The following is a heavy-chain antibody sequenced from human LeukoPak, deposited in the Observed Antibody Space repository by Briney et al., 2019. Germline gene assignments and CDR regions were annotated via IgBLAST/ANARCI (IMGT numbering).Heavy chain of an antibody. CDR1: GGSINSGDYY. D-gene: IGHD3-22*01. Sequence: KSSETLSLTCTVSGGSINSGDYYWSWIRQPPGKGLEWIGYVYHSGSTCYNPSLKSRVIISVDRSKNQFSLRLSSVTAADTAVYYCARDKTADYYDTSGYSLTAYYFDYWDQGTLVTVSS. V-gene: IGHV4-30-2*01. J-gene: IGHJ4*02. CDR2: VYHSGST. CDR3: ARDKTADYYDTSGYSLTAYYFDY.